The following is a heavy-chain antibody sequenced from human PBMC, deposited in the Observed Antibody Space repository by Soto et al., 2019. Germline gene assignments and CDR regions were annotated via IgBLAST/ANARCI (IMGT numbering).Heavy chain of an antibody. J-gene: IGHJ4*02. V-gene: IGHV4-34*01. Sequence: QAQLQQWGAGQLKPSNTRSLTCAVNGGSCSGYYWSWIRQPPGKGLEWIGEINHGGSTNYNPARKSRVTISVDTSKSEFSLELSSVTAADTAVYYCASERAIVLPYYFDYWGQGTLVTVSS. CDR2: INHGGST. CDR3: ASERAIVLPYYFDY. D-gene: IGHD1-1*01. CDR1: GGSCSGYY.